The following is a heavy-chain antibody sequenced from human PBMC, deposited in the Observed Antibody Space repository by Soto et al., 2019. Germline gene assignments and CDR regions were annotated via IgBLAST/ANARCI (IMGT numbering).Heavy chain of an antibody. Sequence: ASVKVSCKASGYTFTSYGISWVRQAPGQGLEWMGWISAYNGNTNYAQKLQGRVTMTTDPSTSTAYMELRSLRSDDTAVYYCARDQEGSSWPSTPWNYFDYWGQGTLVTVSS. CDR2: ISAYNGNT. CDR1: GYTFTSYG. D-gene: IGHD6-13*01. CDR3: ARDQEGSSWPSTPWNYFDY. V-gene: IGHV1-18*01. J-gene: IGHJ4*02.